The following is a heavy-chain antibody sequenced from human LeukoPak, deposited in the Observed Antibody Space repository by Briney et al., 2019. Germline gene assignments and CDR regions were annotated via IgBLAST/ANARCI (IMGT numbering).Heavy chain of an antibody. CDR2: IYYSGST. Sequence: SETLSLTCTVSGGSISSSSYYWGWIRQPPGKGLEWIGSIYYSGSTYYNPSLKSRITISVDTSKSHFSLKLSSVTAADTAVYYCARVVEGSGSYYNDGTMYYYYYYMDVWGKGTTVTVSS. V-gene: IGHV4-39*02. CDR3: ARVVEGSGSYYNDGTMYYYYYYMDV. CDR1: GGSISSSSYY. J-gene: IGHJ6*03. D-gene: IGHD3-10*01.